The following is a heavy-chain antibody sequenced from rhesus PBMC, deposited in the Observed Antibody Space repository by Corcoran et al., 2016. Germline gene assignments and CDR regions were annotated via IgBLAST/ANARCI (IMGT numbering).Heavy chain of an antibody. V-gene: IGHV2S1*01. CDR2: ISWNDDK. Sequence: QVTLKESGPALVKPTQTLTLTCTFSGFSLSTSGLGVGWIRQPPRKTLEWLAHISWNDDKYYSTSLKSRPTISKDTAKNQGVLTMTNMDPVDTATYYCARVAAGLCIGYWGQGVLVTVSS. CDR3: ARVAAGLCIGY. D-gene: IGHD6-13*01. CDR1: GFSLSTSGLG. J-gene: IGHJ4*01.